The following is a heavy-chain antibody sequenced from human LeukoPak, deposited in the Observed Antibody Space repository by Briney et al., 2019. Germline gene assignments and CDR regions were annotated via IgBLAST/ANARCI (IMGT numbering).Heavy chain of an antibody. CDR3: AKGSYYDSSGSFYFDY. CDR2: VSASGSPT. Sequence: GSLRLSCVASGFTFSSYDMTWVRQAPGKGLEYVSGVSASGSPTYYPDPMKGRFVISRDNSKTTLYLQVNSLRPEDTAVYYCAKGSYYDSSGSFYFDYWGQGTLVTVSS. J-gene: IGHJ4*02. CDR1: GFTFSSYD. V-gene: IGHV3-23*01. D-gene: IGHD3-22*01.